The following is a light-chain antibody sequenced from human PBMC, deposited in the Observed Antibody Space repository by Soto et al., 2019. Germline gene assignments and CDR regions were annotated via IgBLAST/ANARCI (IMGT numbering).Light chain of an antibody. CDR1: QSVRNSY. CDR2: GAS. J-gene: IGKJ2*01. Sequence: EIVLTQSPGTLSLSPGERATLFCRASQSVRNSYLAWYQQKPGQAPRLLIYGASGRATGTPDRFSGSGSGTDFTLTISRLEPEDFAVYYCQQYGSSPYTFGRGTKLEI. V-gene: IGKV3-20*01. CDR3: QQYGSSPYT.